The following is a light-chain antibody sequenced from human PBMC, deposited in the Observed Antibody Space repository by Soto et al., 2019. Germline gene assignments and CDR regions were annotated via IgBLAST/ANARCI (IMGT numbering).Light chain of an antibody. CDR2: RYN. CDR1: NSNIGSNF. J-gene: IGLJ3*02. CDR3: ATWDDSLSGWV. Sequence: QSVLTQPPSASGTPGQRVTISGSGTNSNIGSNFVYWYQHLPGTTPKLLVFRYNQRPSGVPDRFSGSKSGSSASLAISGLRYEDEADYYCATWDDSLSGWVFGGGTKLTVL. V-gene: IGLV1-47*01.